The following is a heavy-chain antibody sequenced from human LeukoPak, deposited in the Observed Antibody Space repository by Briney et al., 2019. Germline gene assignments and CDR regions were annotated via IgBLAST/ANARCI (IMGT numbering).Heavy chain of an antibody. D-gene: IGHD3-10*01. J-gene: IGHJ6*03. CDR2: INWNGAGT. V-gene: IGHV3-20*04. CDR3: ARRVDGSGRYRGYYYYYMDV. Sequence: PGGSLRLSCAASGFTFDDFGMSWVRQAPGKGLEWVSGINWNGAGTGYADSVKGRFTISRDNAKNSLYLQMNSLRAEDTALYYCARRVDGSGRYRGYYYYYMDVWGKGTTVTISS. CDR1: GFTFDDFG.